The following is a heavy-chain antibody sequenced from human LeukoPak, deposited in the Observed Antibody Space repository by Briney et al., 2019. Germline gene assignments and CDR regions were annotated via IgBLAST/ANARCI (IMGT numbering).Heavy chain of an antibody. Sequence: ASVKVSCKASGYTFTSYGISWVRQAPGQGLEWMGWISAYNGNTNYAQKLQGRVTMTTDTSTSTAYMELRSLRSDDTAVYYCARDRRPRYYDSSGYLGASDYWGQGTLVTVSS. CDR3: ARDRRPRYYDSSGYLGASDY. CDR1: GYTFTSYG. D-gene: IGHD3-22*01. CDR2: ISAYNGNT. V-gene: IGHV1-18*01. J-gene: IGHJ4*02.